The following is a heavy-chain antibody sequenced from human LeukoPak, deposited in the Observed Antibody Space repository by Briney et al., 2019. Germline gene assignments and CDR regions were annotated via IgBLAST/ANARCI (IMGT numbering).Heavy chain of an antibody. CDR2: ISSSGSTI. CDR3: ARDLTYYYDSSASCAFDI. D-gene: IGHD3-22*01. V-gene: IGHV3-48*04. CDR1: GFTFSSYS. J-gene: IGHJ3*02. Sequence: GGSLRLSCAASGFTFSSYSMNWVRQAPGKGLERVSYISSSGSTIYYADSVKGRFTISRDNAKNSLYLQMNSLRAEDTAVYYCARDLTYYYDSSASCAFDIWGQGTMVTVSS.